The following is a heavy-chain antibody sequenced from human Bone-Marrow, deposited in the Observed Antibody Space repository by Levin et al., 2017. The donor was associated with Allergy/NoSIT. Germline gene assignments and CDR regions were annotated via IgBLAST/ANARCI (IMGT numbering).Heavy chain of an antibody. CDR2: VSTSGTYK. Sequence: GESLKISCAASGFTLSNYNMNWVRQAPGKGLEWVSSVSTSGTYKSYADSLKGRFTISRDNPKNSLFLQMNSLRAEDTAVYYCARVLYFDSGDYNYVFDYWGQGTLVTVSS. D-gene: IGHD3-22*01. CDR1: GFTLSNYN. J-gene: IGHJ4*02. V-gene: IGHV3-21*01. CDR3: ARVLYFDSGDYNYVFDY.